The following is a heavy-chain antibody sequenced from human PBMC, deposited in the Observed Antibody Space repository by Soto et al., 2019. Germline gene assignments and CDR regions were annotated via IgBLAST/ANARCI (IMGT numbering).Heavy chain of an antibody. D-gene: IGHD3-22*01. CDR3: ARRYYDSSGYFRFDY. J-gene: IGHJ4*02. CDR2: IYHSGDT. V-gene: IGHV4-59*01. CDR1: GGSISSYY. Sequence: SETLSLTCTVSGGSISSYYWSWIRQPPGKGLEWIGYIYHSGDTNYNPSLKSRVTISVDTSKNQFSLKLSSVTAADTAVYYCARRYYDSSGYFRFDYWGQGALVTVSS.